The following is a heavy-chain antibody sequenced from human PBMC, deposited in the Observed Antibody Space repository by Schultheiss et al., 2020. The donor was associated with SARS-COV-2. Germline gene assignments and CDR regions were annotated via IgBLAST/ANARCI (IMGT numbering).Heavy chain of an antibody. J-gene: IGHJ4*02. CDR3: ATLLWGSGY. V-gene: IGHV3-NL1*01. CDR2: IYSGGST. Sequence: GGSLRLSCAASGFTFSGSAMHWVRQAPGKGLEWVSVIYSGGSTYYADSVKGRFTISRDNAKNSLYLQMNSLRAEDTAVYYCATLLWGSGYWGQGTLVTVSS. D-gene: IGHD2-21*01. CDR1: GFTFSGSA.